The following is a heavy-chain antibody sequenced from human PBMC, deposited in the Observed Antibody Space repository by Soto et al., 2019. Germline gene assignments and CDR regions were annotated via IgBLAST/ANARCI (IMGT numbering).Heavy chain of an antibody. D-gene: IGHD7-27*01. CDR3: ARGPSGDKVDS. V-gene: IGHV4-30-4*01. Sequence: QVQLQESGPGLVKPSQTLSLTCTVSGGSISTVDYWWSWIRQSPDMGLEWIGHIYDGGRTYNNPSLERRVTRSVDTSKSQLSLTLSSVSAADTAVYYCARGPSGDKVDSWGQGTLVTVSS. CDR2: IYDGGRT. CDR1: GGSISTVDYW. J-gene: IGHJ4*02.